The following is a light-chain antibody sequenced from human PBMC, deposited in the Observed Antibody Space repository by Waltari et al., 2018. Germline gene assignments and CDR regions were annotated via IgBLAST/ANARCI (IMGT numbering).Light chain of an antibody. J-gene: IGKJ2*01. CDR2: ATS. CDR3: QDLNDFPFT. CDR1: QGISSY. V-gene: IGKV1-9*01. Sequence: IQLTQSPSSLSASVGDRVTITCRASQGISSYLAWYQQKPGQVPKLLIYATSTLQPGVPSRFSGSGSGTDFTLTISSLQPEDFATYYCQDLNDFPFTFGQGTKLEI.